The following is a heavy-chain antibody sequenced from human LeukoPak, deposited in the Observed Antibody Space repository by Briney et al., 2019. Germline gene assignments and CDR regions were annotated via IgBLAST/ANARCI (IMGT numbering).Heavy chain of an antibody. Sequence: ASVKVSCKASGYTFTIYGISWVRQAPGQGLEWMGWISAYNGNTNYAQKLQGRVTMTTDTSTSTAYMELRSLRSDDTAVYYCARVLDILTGYYIDYWGQGTLVTVSS. J-gene: IGHJ4*02. D-gene: IGHD3-9*01. CDR2: ISAYNGNT. CDR1: GYTFTIYG. CDR3: ARVLDILTGYYIDY. V-gene: IGHV1-18*01.